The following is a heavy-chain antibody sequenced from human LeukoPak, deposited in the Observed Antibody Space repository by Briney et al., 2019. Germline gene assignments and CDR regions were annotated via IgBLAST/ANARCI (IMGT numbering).Heavy chain of an antibody. Sequence: SETLSLTCTVSGGSISSSSYYWGWIRQPPGKGLEWIGSTYYSGSTYYNPSLKSRVTISVDTSKNQFSLKLSSVTAADTAVYYCARDLANCSGGSCSDYWGQGTLVTVSS. CDR3: ARDLANCSGGSCSDY. D-gene: IGHD2-15*01. CDR1: GGSISSSSYY. J-gene: IGHJ4*02. CDR2: TYYSGST. V-gene: IGHV4-39*02.